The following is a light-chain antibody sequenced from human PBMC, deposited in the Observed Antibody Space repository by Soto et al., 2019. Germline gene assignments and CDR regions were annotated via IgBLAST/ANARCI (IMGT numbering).Light chain of an antibody. J-gene: IGLJ1*01. CDR3: CSYAGSSTYV. V-gene: IGLV2-23*01. Sequence: QSALTQPASVSGSPGQSITISCTGTSSDVGNYNFVSWYQHHPGKAPKLMIYEGSKRPSGVSNRFSGSKSGNTASLTISGLQAEDEADYYCCSYAGSSTYVCGTGTKLTVL. CDR1: SSDVGNYNF. CDR2: EGS.